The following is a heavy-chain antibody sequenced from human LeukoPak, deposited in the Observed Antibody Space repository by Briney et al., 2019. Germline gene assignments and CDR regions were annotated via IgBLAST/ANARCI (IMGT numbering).Heavy chain of an antibody. V-gene: IGHV4-30-2*01. J-gene: IGHJ2*01. CDR3: ARGRNFNWGLRYFDL. Sequence: SETLSLTCAVSGGSISSGGYSWSWIRQPPGKGLEWIGYIYHSGSTYYNPSLKSRVTISVDTSKNQFSLKLSSVTAADTAVYYCARGRNFNWGLRYFDLWGRGTLVTVSS. CDR1: GGSISSGGYS. D-gene: IGHD7-27*01. CDR2: IYHSGST.